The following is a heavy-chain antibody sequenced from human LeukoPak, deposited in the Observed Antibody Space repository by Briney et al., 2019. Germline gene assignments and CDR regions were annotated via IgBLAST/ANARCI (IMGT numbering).Heavy chain of an antibody. V-gene: IGHV3-30*04. Sequence: GRSLRLSCAASGFIFSNYAMHWVRQAPGKGLEWVALISSDGSKIYYADSVKGRFTISRDNSRNTLYLQMNSLRAEDTAVYYCARAQDTDYFDYWGQGTLVTVSS. CDR3: ARAQDTDYFDY. CDR1: GFIFSNYA. J-gene: IGHJ4*02. D-gene: IGHD4-17*01. CDR2: ISSDGSKI.